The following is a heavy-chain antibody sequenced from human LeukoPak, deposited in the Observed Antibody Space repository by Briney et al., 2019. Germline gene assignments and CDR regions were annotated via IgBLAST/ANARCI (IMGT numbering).Heavy chain of an antibody. V-gene: IGHV4-59*01. CDR3: ARDRSRDGYKGDRFDI. CDR2: IYYSGST. CDR1: GGSISSYY. D-gene: IGHD5-24*01. J-gene: IGHJ3*02. Sequence: PSETLSLTCTVSGGSISSYYWTWIRHPPGKGLEWIGYIYYSGSTNYNPSLKSRVTISIDTSKNQFSLKLSSVTAADTAVYYCARDRSRDGYKGDRFDIWGQGTMVTVSS.